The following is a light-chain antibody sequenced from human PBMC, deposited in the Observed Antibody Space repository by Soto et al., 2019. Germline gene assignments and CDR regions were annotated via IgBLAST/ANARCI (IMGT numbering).Light chain of an antibody. V-gene: IGLV1-40*01. Sequence: QSVLAQPPSVSGAPVQRVTISCTGSISNIGSTYDVRWYQQLPGTAPKLLIHGNTDRPSGVPDRFSGSKSGTSASLAITGLQADDEADYYCQSYDDSLSVHYVFGTGTKVTVL. CDR2: GNT. CDR3: QSYDDSLSVHYV. J-gene: IGLJ1*01. CDR1: ISNIGSTYD.